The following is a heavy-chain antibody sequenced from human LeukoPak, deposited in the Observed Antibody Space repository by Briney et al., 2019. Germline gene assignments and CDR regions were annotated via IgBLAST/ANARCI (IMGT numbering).Heavy chain of an antibody. D-gene: IGHD3-3*01. V-gene: IGHV3-23*01. CDR3: AKEPPCSECLYWYFDL. CDR2: ISGSGGST. CDR1: EFTFSSYA. J-gene: IGHJ2*01. Sequence: GGSLRLSCAASEFTFSSYAMSWVRQAPGKGLEWVSAISGSGGSTYYADSVKGRFTISRDNSKNTLYLQVNSLRAEDTAVYYCAKEPPCSECLYWYFDLWGRGTLVTVSS.